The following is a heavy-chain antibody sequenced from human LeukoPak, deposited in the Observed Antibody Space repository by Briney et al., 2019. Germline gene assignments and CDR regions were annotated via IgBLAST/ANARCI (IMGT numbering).Heavy chain of an antibody. Sequence: PGGSLRLSCAASGFTFSSYRMNWVRQAPGKGLEWVSYISSSSSTIYYADSVKGRFTISRDNAKNSLYLQMNSLRAEDTAVYYCAKGARGGTMVRRLPFDPWGQGTLVTVSS. D-gene: IGHD3-10*01. J-gene: IGHJ5*02. CDR2: ISSSSSTI. CDR1: GFTFSSYR. V-gene: IGHV3-48*04. CDR3: AKGARGGTMVRRLPFDP.